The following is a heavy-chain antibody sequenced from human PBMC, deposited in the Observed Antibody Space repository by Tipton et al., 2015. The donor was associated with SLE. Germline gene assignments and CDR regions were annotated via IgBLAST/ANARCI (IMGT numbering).Heavy chain of an antibody. J-gene: IGHJ4*02. V-gene: IGHV1-8*02. CDR3: ARGVRRGLGSYVLDY. CDR2: ISANRGNT. CDR1: GYTSVDYG. Sequence: QLVQSGAEVKKPGASVKVSCKASGYTSVDYGIAWVRQAPGQGLEWMGWISANRGNTNYAPKYQGRVTLTRNTSISTAYMDLSSLRSEDTAVYFCARGVRRGLGSYVLDYWGQGTLVPVSS. D-gene: IGHD3-10*01.